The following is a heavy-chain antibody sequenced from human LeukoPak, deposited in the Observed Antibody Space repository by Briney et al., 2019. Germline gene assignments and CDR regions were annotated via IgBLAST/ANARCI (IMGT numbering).Heavy chain of an antibody. V-gene: IGHV4-4*07. D-gene: IGHD3-22*01. J-gene: IGHJ4*02. CDR1: VGSITRYY. CDR3: ARYLSGYYSY. CDR2: IYTSGST. Sequence: SETLSLTCRIPVGSITRYYSSLPRQPAGKGLEWIGRIYTSGSTNYNPSLKSRVTMSVDTSKNQFSLKLNSATAAVTAFLHFARYLSGYYSYWGKGTLVTVSS.